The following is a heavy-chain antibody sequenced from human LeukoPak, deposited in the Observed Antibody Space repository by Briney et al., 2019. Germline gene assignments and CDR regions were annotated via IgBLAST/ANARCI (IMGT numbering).Heavy chain of an antibody. CDR1: GFPFSSYA. V-gene: IGHV3-23*01. D-gene: IGHD3-3*01. CDR2: ISGSGGST. CDR3: ASGYYDFWSGYSP. J-gene: IGHJ4*02. Sequence: GGSLSLSCAASGFPFSSYAMSWVRQAPGKGLEWVSAISGSGGSTYYADSVKGRFTISRDNSKNTLYLQMNSLRAEDTAVYYCASGYYDFWSGYSPWGQGTLVTVSS.